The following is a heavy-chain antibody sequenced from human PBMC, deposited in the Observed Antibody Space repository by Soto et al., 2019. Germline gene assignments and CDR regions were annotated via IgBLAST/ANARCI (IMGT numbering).Heavy chain of an antibody. CDR1: GGTFNNYP. CDR2: SIPIFGTA. V-gene: IGHV1-69*13. CDR3: ARGRGYSGDDHYYYFDMDV. Sequence: SVKVSCKASGGTFNNYPINCVRQAPGEGLEWMGGSIPIFGTANYAQKFQGRVTISVDESTSTAYMELSSLRSEDTAVYYCARGRGYSGDDHYYYFDMDVWGQGTTVTVSS. D-gene: IGHD5-12*01. J-gene: IGHJ6*02.